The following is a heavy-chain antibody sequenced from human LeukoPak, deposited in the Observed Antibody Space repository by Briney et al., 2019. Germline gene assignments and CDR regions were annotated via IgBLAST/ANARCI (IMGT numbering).Heavy chain of an antibody. D-gene: IGHD2-2*01. CDR2: IYYSGST. V-gene: IGHV4-59*01. Sequence: SETLSLTCTVSRGSIFSYYWTWIRQPPGKGLEWIGYIYYSGSTNYNPSLKSRVTISVDTSKNQFSLKLTSVTAADTAVYYCARAGSSSTSWILDYWGQGTLATVSS. J-gene: IGHJ4*02. CDR1: RGSIFSYY. CDR3: ARAGSSSTSWILDY.